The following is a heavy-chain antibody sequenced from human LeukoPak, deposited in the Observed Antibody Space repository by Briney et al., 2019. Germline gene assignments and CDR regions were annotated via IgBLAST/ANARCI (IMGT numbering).Heavy chain of an antibody. Sequence: GGSLRLSCAASGFTFSSYAMSWVRQAPGKGREWVSAISGSGGSTYYADSVKGRFTISRDNAKNSLYLQMNSLRVEDTAVYYCARVPDYGDSPRDYWGQGTLVTVSS. CDR1: GFTFSSYA. J-gene: IGHJ4*02. V-gene: IGHV3-23*01. D-gene: IGHD4-17*01. CDR3: ARVPDYGDSPRDY. CDR2: ISGSGGST.